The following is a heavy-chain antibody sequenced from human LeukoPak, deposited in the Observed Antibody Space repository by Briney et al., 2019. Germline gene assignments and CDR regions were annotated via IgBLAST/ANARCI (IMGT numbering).Heavy chain of an antibody. CDR2: INPNSGST. J-gene: IGHJ4*02. CDR1: GYTFTGYY. Sequence: ASVKVSCKASGYTFTGYYIHWVRQAPGQGLEWMGRINPNSGSTKCAQKFQDRVTMTRDTSINTAYMELSRLRSDDAAMYYCARARTDRGGYNYECEYWGQGTPVTVSS. D-gene: IGHD5-24*01. V-gene: IGHV1-2*06. CDR3: ARARTDRGGYNYECEY.